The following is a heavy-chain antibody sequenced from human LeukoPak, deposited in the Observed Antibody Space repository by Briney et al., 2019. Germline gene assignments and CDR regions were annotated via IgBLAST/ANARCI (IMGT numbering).Heavy chain of an antibody. CDR2: ISSSSSYT. CDR3: ARIANWAFDY. Sequence: PGGSLRLSCAASGFTFSDYYMSRIRQAPGKGLEWLSYISSSSSYTRYADSVKGRFTISRDNAKSSLYLQMNSLRAEDTAVYYCARIANWAFDYWGQRTLVTVSS. J-gene: IGHJ4*02. D-gene: IGHD1-1*01. V-gene: IGHV3-11*06. CDR1: GFTFSDYY.